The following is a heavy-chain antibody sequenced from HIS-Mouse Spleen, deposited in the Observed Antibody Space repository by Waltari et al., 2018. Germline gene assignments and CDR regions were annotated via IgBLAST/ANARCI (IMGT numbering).Heavy chain of an antibody. CDR1: GGSISSSSYY. Sequence: QLQLQESGPGLVKPSETLSLTCPASGGSISSSSYYWGWTRQPPGKGLEWIGSIDYSVSTNNNPALKSRVTILVDTAKNQCSLKLSSATAAGTAVYYCAREIPYSSSWYDWYFDLWGRGTLVTVSS. CDR3: AREIPYSSSWYDWYFDL. D-gene: IGHD6-13*01. V-gene: IGHV4-39*07. J-gene: IGHJ2*01. CDR2: IDYSVST.